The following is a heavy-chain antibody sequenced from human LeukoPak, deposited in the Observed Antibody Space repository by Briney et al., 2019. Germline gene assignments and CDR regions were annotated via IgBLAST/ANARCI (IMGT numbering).Heavy chain of an antibody. Sequence: SETLSLTCTISGGSIGSYYWRWIRQPPGKGLEWIGYIFYTGSTNYNPSLKSRVTISVDSSKNHFSLMLSSVTAADTAVYYCARGHRDLDYWGQGTLVTVSS. J-gene: IGHJ4*02. D-gene: IGHD3-10*01. CDR2: IFYTGST. CDR1: GGSIGSYY. V-gene: IGHV4-59*01. CDR3: ARGHRDLDY.